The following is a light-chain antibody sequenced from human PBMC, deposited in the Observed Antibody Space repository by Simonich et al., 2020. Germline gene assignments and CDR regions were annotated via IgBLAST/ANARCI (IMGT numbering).Light chain of an antibody. CDR3: NSRDSSGNHVV. CDR2: GKN. V-gene: IGLV3-19*01. J-gene: IGLJ2*01. Sequence: SSELTQDPAVSVALGQTVRITCQGDSLRSYYASWYQQKPGQAPVLVNYGKNNRPSGITDRFTGSSSRNTAYLTITGAQAEDEADYYCNSRDSSGNHVVFGGGTKLTVL. CDR1: SLRSYY.